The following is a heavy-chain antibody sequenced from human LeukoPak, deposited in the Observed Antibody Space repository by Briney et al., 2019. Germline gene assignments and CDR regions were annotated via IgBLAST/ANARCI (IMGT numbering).Heavy chain of an antibody. D-gene: IGHD6-13*01. CDR2: VSFDGSNK. Sequence: GRSLRLSCAASGVTFSTYGMHWVRQAPGRGLEWVALVSFDGSNKYYADSVKGRFTISRDNSKNTLYLQMSSLRPEDTAVYYCAKGTGYSSSWTSYTADYWGQGTLVTVSS. CDR1: GVTFSTYG. J-gene: IGHJ4*02. CDR3: AKGTGYSSSWTSYTADY. V-gene: IGHV3-30*18.